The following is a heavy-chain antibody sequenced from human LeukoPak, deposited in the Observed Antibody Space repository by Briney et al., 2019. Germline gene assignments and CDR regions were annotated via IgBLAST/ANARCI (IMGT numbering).Heavy chain of an antibody. D-gene: IGHD2-15*01. Sequence: SETLSLTCTVSGGSISSNSYYWDWIRQPPGKGLKWIGSIYYSGSTYYNPSLKSRVTISVDTSKNQFSLKLSSVTAADTAVYYCARGRGGYHPLGSWGQGTLVTVSS. CDR3: ARGRGGYHPLGS. J-gene: IGHJ4*02. CDR2: IYYSGST. V-gene: IGHV4-39*01. CDR1: GGSISSNSYY.